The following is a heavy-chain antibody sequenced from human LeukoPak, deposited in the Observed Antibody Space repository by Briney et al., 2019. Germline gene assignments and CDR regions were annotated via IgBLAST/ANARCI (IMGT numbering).Heavy chain of an antibody. CDR1: GYTFTSYD. CDR3: ARGPYASGRYPMDV. CDR2: MNPNSGNT. D-gene: IGHD3-10*01. Sequence: GASVKVSCKASGYTFTSYDTNWVRQATGQGLEWMGWMNPNSGNTGYAQKFQGRVTMTRNTSISTAYMELSNLRSEDTAVYYCARGPYASGRYPMDVSGKGNPVTVSS. J-gene: IGHJ6*03. V-gene: IGHV1-8*01.